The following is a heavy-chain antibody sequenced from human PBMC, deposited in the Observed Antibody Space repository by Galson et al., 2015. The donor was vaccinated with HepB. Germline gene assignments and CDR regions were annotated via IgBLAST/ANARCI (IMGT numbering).Heavy chain of an antibody. V-gene: IGHV5-51*01. J-gene: IGHJ6*02. D-gene: IGHD6-13*01. CDR1: GYSFTSYW. Sequence: QSGAEVKKPGESLKISCKGSGYSFTSYWIGWVRQMPGKGLEWMGIIYPGDSDTRYSPSFQGQVTISADKSISTAYLQWSSLKASDTAMYYCARRIAAAGKAHYYYYGMDVWGQGTTVTVSS. CDR3: ARRIAAAGKAHYYYYGMDV. CDR2: IYPGDSDT.